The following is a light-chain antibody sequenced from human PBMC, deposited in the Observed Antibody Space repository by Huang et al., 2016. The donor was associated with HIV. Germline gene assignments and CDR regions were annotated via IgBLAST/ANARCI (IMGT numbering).Light chain of an antibody. V-gene: IGKV3-20*01. CDR2: GAS. Sequence: EIVLTQSPGTLSLSPGERATLSCRASQSVSSHYFAWYQQKPCQAPRLLIYGASSRATGIPDRFSGSGSGTDFTLTIRRLEPEDFAVYYCQQYGGSPWTFGQGTKVEIK. CDR3: QQYGGSPWT. CDR1: QSVSSHY. J-gene: IGKJ1*01.